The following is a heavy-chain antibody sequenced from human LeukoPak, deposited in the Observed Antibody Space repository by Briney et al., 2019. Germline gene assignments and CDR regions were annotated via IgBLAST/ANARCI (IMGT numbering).Heavy chain of an antibody. Sequence: SETLSLTCTVSGGSISSYYWSWIRQPAGKGLEWIGRIYTSGSTNYNPSLKSRVTMSVDTSKNQFSLKLSSVTAADTAVYYCARGYCSSTSCIYYWFDPGAREPWSPSPQ. J-gene: IGHJ5*02. CDR2: IYTSGST. CDR3: ARGYCSSTSCIYYWFDP. D-gene: IGHD2-2*01. CDR1: GGSISSYY. V-gene: IGHV4-4*07.